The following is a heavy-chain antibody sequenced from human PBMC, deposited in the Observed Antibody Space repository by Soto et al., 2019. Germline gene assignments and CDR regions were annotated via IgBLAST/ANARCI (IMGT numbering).Heavy chain of an antibody. CDR2: ISYDGSNK. D-gene: IGHD6-19*01. V-gene: IGHV3-30-3*01. J-gene: IGHJ6*02. CDR3: AKGVSSGWYAYYYGMDV. CDR1: GFTFSSYA. Sequence: ESVGGVVQPGRSLRLSCAASGFTFSSYAMHWVRQAPGNGLEWVPVISYDGSNKYYADSVKGRFTISRDNSKNTLYLQMNSLRAEDTAVYYCAKGVSSGWYAYYYGMDVWGQGTTVTVSS.